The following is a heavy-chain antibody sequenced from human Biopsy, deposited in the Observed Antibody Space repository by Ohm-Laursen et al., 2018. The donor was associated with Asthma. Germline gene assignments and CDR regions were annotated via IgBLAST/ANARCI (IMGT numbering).Heavy chain of an antibody. CDR2: FNPSGGST. Sequence: ASVKVSCKASGYTFTSYGISWVRQAPGQGLEWMGIFNPSGGSTSYAQKFQGRVTMTRDTSTSTVYMELSSLRSEDTAVYYCARERIAARQRRYYFDYWGQGTLVTVSS. V-gene: IGHV1-46*01. CDR1: GYTFTSYG. CDR3: ARERIAARQRRYYFDY. J-gene: IGHJ4*02. D-gene: IGHD6-6*01.